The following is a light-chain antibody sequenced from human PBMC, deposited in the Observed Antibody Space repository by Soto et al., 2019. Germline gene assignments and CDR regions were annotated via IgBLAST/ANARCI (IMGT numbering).Light chain of an antibody. CDR1: SSNIGSNT. J-gene: IGLJ3*02. Sequence: VLTPPPSASGTPGQRVTISCSGSSSNIGSNTVNWYQQLPGTAPKLLIYSNNQRPSGVPDRFSGSKSGTSASLAISGLQSEDEADYYCAAWDDSLNGWVFGGGTKLTVL. V-gene: IGLV1-44*01. CDR3: AAWDDSLNGWV. CDR2: SNN.